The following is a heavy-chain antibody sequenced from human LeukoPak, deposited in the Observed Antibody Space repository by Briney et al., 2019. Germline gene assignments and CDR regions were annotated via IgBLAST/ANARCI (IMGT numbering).Heavy chain of an antibody. CDR2: MNPNSGNT. V-gene: IGHV1-8*01. CDR1: GYTFTSYD. CDR3: ARDRAVFGVAQGAFDI. J-gene: IGHJ3*02. D-gene: IGHD3-3*01. Sequence: ASVKVSCKASGYTFTSYDINWVRQATGQGLEWMGWMNPNSGNTGYAQKFQGRVTMTRNTSISTAYMELSSLRSEDTAVYYCARDRAVFGVAQGAFDIWGQGTMVTVSS.